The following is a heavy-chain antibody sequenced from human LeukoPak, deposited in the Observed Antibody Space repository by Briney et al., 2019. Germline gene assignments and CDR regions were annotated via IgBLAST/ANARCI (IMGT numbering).Heavy chain of an antibody. Sequence: SETLSLTCAVYGGSLSDYYWSWIRQSPRQGLEWIGEISHRGRTYYNLSLKSRVTISIDTSKNQFSLNLSSVTAADTAVYYCARGRHWGAGMDYWGQGTLVTVSS. D-gene: IGHD3-10*01. V-gene: IGHV4-34*01. CDR2: ISHRGRT. CDR1: GGSLSDYY. CDR3: ARGRHWGAGMDY. J-gene: IGHJ4*02.